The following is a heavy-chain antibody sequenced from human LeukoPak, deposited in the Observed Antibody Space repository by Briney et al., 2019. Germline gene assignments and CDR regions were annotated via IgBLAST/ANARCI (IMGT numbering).Heavy chain of an antibody. CDR2: MNPNSGNT. CDR3: ARGRYCGGDCYADYHYYYYMDV. V-gene: IGHV1-8*02. D-gene: IGHD2-21*02. J-gene: IGHJ6*03. CDR1: GYTFTSYG. Sequence: ASVKVSCKASGYTFTSYGINWVRQATGQGLEWMGWMNPNSGNTGYAQKFQGRVTMTRNTSISTAYMELSSLRSEDTAVYYCARGRYCGGDCYADYHYYYYMDVWGKGTTVTISS.